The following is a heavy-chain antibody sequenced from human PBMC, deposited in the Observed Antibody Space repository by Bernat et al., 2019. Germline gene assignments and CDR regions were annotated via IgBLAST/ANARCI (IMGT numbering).Heavy chain of an antibody. D-gene: IGHD6-13*01. CDR3: ARVGYRADSGIWNYFDY. V-gene: IGHV3-64*01. CDR1: GFTFSSYA. J-gene: IGHJ4*02. Sequence: EVQLVESGGGLVQPGGSLRLSCAASGFTFSSYAMNWVRQAPGKRLEYVSAISNNGGTTHYANSVKGRFTISRDNSKNTLDLQMGSLRVDDMAVYYCARVGYRADSGIWNYFDYWGQGTLVTVSS. CDR2: ISNNGGTT.